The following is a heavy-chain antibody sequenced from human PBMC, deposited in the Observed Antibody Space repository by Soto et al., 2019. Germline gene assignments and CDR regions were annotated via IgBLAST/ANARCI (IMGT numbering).Heavy chain of an antibody. D-gene: IGHD3-3*01. CDR2: ISGGGANT. J-gene: IGHJ4*02. CDR3: AKDSYSDFWSGHYYYFEF. Sequence: GGSLRLSCAASRFTFSTFAMSWVRQAPGKGLEWVAAISGGGANTYYADSVKGRFTISRDNSKNTLYLQMDSLRAEDTAIYFCAKDSYSDFWSGHYYYFEFWGQGTLVTVSS. CDR1: RFTFSTFA. V-gene: IGHV3-23*01.